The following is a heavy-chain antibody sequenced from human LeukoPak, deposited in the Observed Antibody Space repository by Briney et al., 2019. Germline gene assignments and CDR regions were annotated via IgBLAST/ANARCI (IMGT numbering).Heavy chain of an antibody. CDR1: GFTFSSYA. V-gene: IGHV3-23*01. CDR2: ISGSGGST. D-gene: IGHD3-10*01. CDR3: AKGADYYGSGKVDY. Sequence: PGGSLRLSCAASGFTFSSYAMSWVRQAPGKGLEWVSAISGSGGSTYHADSVKGRFTISRDNSKNTLYLQMNSLRAEDTAVYYCAKGADYYGSGKVDYWGQGTLVTVSS. J-gene: IGHJ4*02.